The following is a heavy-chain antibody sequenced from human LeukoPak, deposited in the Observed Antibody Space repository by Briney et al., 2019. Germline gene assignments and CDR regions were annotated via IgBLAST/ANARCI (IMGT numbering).Heavy chain of an antibody. CDR3: ARRWGYCSGGSCYFDY. Sequence: PSETLSLTCTVSGGSISSYYWSWIRQPPGKGLEWIGYIYYSGSTNYNPSLKSRVTISVDTSKNQFSLKLSSVTAADTAVYYCARRWGYCSGGSCYFDYWGQGTLVTVSS. D-gene: IGHD2-15*01. CDR2: IYYSGST. J-gene: IGHJ4*02. V-gene: IGHV4-59*01. CDR1: GGSISSYY.